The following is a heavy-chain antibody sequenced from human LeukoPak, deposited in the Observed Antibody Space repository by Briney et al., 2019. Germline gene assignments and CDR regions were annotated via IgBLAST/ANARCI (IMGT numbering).Heavy chain of an antibody. CDR1: GFTFSSYS. J-gene: IGHJ4*02. D-gene: IGHD3-10*01. CDR3: ARESFGRFRVYYFDY. V-gene: IGHV3-21*01. Sequence: GGSLRLSCAASGFTFSSYSMNWVRQAPGKGLEWVSSISSSSSYIYYADSVKGRFTISRDNAKNSLYLQMNSLRAEDTAVYYCARESFGRFRVYYFDYWGQGTLVTVSS. CDR2: ISSSSSYI.